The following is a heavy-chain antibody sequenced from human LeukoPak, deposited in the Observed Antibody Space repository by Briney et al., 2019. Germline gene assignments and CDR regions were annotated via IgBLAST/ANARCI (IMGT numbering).Heavy chain of an antibody. V-gene: IGHV3-23*01. CDR2: ISDSDNST. CDR1: GFSFSCYG. Sequence: PGGSLRLSCAASGFSFSCYGMSWVRQAPGKGLEWVSAISDSDNSTYYADSVRGRFIISRDNSKNTLYLQMNSLRAEDTAVYYCPSYYFDYWGQGTLVTVSS. CDR3: PSYYFDY. J-gene: IGHJ4*02.